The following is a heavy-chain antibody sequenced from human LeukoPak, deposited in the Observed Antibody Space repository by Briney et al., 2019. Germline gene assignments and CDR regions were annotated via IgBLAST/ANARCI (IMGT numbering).Heavy chain of an antibody. Sequence: SETLSLTCTVSGGSISSYYWSWIRQPPGKGLEWIGYIYYSGSTNYNPSLKSRVTISVDTSKNQFSLKLSSVTAADTAVYYCARHSGPHDEETVYWGQGTLVTVSS. CDR1: GGSISSYY. J-gene: IGHJ4*02. D-gene: IGHD1-26*01. V-gene: IGHV4-59*01. CDR3: ARHSGPHDEETVY. CDR2: IYYSGST.